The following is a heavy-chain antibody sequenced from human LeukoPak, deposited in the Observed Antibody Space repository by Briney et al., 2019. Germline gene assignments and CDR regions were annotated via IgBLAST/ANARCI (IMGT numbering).Heavy chain of an antibody. CDR1: GFTFSSYG. Sequence: GGSLRLSCAASGFTFSSYGMHWVRQAPGKGLEWVAFIRYDGSNKYYADSVKGRFTISRDNSKNTLYLQMNSLRAEDTAVYYCAKLGGDHKYYYYYMDVWGKGTTVTVSS. CDR2: IRYDGSNK. D-gene: IGHD2-21*02. J-gene: IGHJ6*03. CDR3: AKLGGDHKYYYYYMDV. V-gene: IGHV3-30*02.